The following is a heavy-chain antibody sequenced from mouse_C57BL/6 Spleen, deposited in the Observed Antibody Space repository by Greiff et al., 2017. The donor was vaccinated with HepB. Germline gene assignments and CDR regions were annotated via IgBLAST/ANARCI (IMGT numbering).Heavy chain of an antibody. V-gene: IGHV5-6*01. Sequence: EVQLVESGGDLVKPGGSLKLSCAASGFTFSSYGMSWVRQTPDKRLEWVATISSGGSYTYYPDSVKGRFTISRDNAKNTLYLQMSSLKSEDTAMYYCARQGLPSFFDYWGQGTTLTVSS. CDR2: ISSGGSYT. CDR3: ARQGLPSFFDY. J-gene: IGHJ2*01. D-gene: IGHD5-5*01. CDR1: GFTFSSYG.